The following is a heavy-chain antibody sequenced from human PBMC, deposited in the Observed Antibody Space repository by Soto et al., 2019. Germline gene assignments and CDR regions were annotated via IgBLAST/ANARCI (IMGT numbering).Heavy chain of an antibody. CDR1: GYTFTGYY. CDR3: ARDMPAYDHYGMDV. V-gene: IGHV1-2*02. D-gene: IGHD3-3*01. Sequence: ASVKVSCKASGYTFTGYYMHWVRQAPGQGLEWMGWINPNSGGTNYAQKFQGRVTMTRDTSISTAYMELSRLRSDDTAVYYCARDMPAYDHYGMDVWGQGTTVTVSS. CDR2: INPNSGGT. J-gene: IGHJ6*02.